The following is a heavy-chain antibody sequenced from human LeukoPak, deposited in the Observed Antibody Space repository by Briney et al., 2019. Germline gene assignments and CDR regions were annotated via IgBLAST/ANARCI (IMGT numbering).Heavy chain of an antibody. CDR1: GFTFSSYA. V-gene: IGHV3-23*01. D-gene: IGHD6-19*01. CDR3: ARDKQWLVYGMDV. CDR2: ISGSGGST. J-gene: IGHJ6*02. Sequence: GGSLRLSCAASGFTFSSYAMSWVRQAPGKGLEWVSGISGSGGSTYYADSVRGRFTISRDNSKNTLYLQMNSLRGGDTAVYYCARDKQWLVYGMDVWGQGTTVTVYS.